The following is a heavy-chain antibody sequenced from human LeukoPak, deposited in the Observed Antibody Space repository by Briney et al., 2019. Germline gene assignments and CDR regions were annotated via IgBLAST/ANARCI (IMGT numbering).Heavy chain of an antibody. Sequence: PGGSLRLSCAASGFTLSDYWMSWVRRAPGKGLEWVSSINPDGGGSFFADSVKGRLTISRDDSRSVVYLQMNSLSAEDTAVYYCARSGVATCHYWGQGILVTVSS. V-gene: IGHV3-23*01. CDR1: GFTLSDYW. J-gene: IGHJ4*02. D-gene: IGHD2-15*01. CDR3: ARSGVATCHY. CDR2: INPDGGGS.